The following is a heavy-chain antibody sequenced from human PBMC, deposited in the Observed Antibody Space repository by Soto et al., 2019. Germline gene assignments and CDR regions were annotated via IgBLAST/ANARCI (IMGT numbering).Heavy chain of an antibody. CDR2: IWYDGSNK. CDR1: GFTFSSYG. V-gene: IGHV3-33*01. Sequence: QVQLVESGGGVVQPGRSLRLSCAASGFTFSSYGMHWVRQAPGKGLEWVAVIWYDGSNKYYADSVKGRFTISRDNSKNTLYLQMKSLRAEDTAVYYCARGYYDILTGYYMGYYFYYWGQGTLVTVSS. CDR3: ARGYYDILTGYYMGYYFYY. D-gene: IGHD3-9*01. J-gene: IGHJ4*02.